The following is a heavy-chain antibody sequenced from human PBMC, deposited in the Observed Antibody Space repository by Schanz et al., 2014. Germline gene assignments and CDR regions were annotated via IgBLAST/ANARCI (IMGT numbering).Heavy chain of an antibody. CDR2: ISYSGST. Sequence: QVQLQESGPGLVKPSQTLSLTCTVSGASISSRDFYWSWIHQFPGKGLEWIGYISYSGSTNYSPSLKSRVTISLDTSNNQISLKLRSVSAADTAVYYCARDKSGTYYTFDLWGPGTQVTVSS. D-gene: IGHD1-26*01. V-gene: IGHV4-61*08. CDR1: GASISSRDFY. CDR3: ARDKSGTYYTFDL. J-gene: IGHJ4*02.